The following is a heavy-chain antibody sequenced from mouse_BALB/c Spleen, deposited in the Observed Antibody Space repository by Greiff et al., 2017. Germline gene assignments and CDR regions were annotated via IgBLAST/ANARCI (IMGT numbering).Heavy chain of an antibody. Sequence: EVQVVESGPGLVKPSQSLSLTCSVTGYSITSGYYWNWIRQFPGNKLEWMGYISYDGSNNYNPSLKNRISITRDTSKNQFFLKLNSVTTEDTATYYCARTYYGSSYVSMDYWGQGTSVTVSS. CDR2: ISYDGSN. CDR1: GYSITSGYY. CDR3: ARTYYGSSYVSMDY. J-gene: IGHJ4*01. V-gene: IGHV3-6*02. D-gene: IGHD1-1*01.